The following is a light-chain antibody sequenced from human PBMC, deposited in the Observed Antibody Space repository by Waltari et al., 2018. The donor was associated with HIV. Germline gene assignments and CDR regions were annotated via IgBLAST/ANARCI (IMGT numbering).Light chain of an antibody. Sequence: QSVLTQPPSASGTPGQRVTISCSGSISNIGSNYFYWYQQLPGTTPKLLIYRNNQRPSGVPDRISGSKSATSASLAISGLRSEDEADFSCAACDDSLSGQVFGPGTKVTVL. CDR3: AACDDSLSGQV. CDR2: RNN. CDR1: ISNIGSNY. J-gene: IGLJ1*01. V-gene: IGLV1-47*01.